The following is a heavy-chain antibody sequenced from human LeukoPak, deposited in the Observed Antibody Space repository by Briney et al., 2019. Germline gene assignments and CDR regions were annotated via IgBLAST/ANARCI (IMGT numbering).Heavy chain of an antibody. CDR2: INHSGST. V-gene: IGHV4-34*01. CDR1: GGSFSGYY. CDR3: ASMDCSGGSCYSRSYFDY. D-gene: IGHD2-15*01. Sequence: SETLSLTCAVYGGSFSGYYWSWIRQPPGKGLEWIGEINHSGSTNYNPSLKSRVTISVDTSKNQFSLKLSSVTAADTAVYYCASMDCSGGSCYSRSYFDYWGQGTLVTVSS. J-gene: IGHJ4*02.